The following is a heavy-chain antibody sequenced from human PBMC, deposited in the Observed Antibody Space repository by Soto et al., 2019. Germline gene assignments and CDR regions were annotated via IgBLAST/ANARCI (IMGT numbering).Heavy chain of an antibody. Sequence: PGGSLRLSCAASGFTFDDYTMHWVRQAPGKGLEWVSLISWGGGSTYYADSVKGRFTISRDNSKNSLYLQMNSLRTEDTALYYCAKDKSASSSPGAFDIWGQGTMVTVS. V-gene: IGHV3-43*01. J-gene: IGHJ3*02. D-gene: IGHD2-2*01. CDR2: ISWGGGST. CDR1: GFTFDDYT. CDR3: AKDKSASSSPGAFDI.